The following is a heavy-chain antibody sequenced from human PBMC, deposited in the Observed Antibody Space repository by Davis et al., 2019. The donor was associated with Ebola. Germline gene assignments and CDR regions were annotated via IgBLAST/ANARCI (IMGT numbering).Heavy chain of an antibody. D-gene: IGHD6-6*01. Sequence: MPSETLSLTCAVSGGSISSSNWWSWVRQPPGKGLEWIGEIYHSGSTNYNPSLKSRVTISVDKSKNQFSLKLSSVTAADTAMYYCARHDSSSPNWFDPWGQGTLVTVSS. J-gene: IGHJ5*02. CDR1: GGSISSSNW. CDR2: IYHSGST. CDR3: ARHDSSSPNWFDP. V-gene: IGHV4-4*02.